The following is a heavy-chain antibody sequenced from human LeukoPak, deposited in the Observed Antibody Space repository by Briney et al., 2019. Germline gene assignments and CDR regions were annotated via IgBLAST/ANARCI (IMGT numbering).Heavy chain of an antibody. J-gene: IGHJ4*02. CDR1: GFTFNSYA. D-gene: IGHD1-26*01. Sequence: GGSLRLSCAASGFTFNSYAMGWVRQAPGRGLEHVSAISGRGDSTYCPDSVKGRFTISRDNFKNTVFLQMNSLRAEDTAVYYCAKERKGSGYFDYWGQGTLVTVSS. V-gene: IGHV3-23*01. CDR2: ISGRGDST. CDR3: AKERKGSGYFDY.